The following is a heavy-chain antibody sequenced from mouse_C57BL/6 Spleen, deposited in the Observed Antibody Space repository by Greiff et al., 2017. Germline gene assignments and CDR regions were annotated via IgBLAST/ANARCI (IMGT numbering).Heavy chain of an antibody. CDR1: GYAFSSSW. Sequence: VQLQQSGPELVKPGASVKISCKASGYAFSSSWMNWVKQRPGKGLEWIGRIYPGDGDTNYNGKFKGKATLTADKSSSTAYMQLSSLTSEDSAVYFCARAPDYGYAMDYWGQGTSVTVSS. V-gene: IGHV1-82*01. CDR3: ARAPDYGYAMDY. D-gene: IGHD2-4*01. CDR2: IYPGDGDT. J-gene: IGHJ4*01.